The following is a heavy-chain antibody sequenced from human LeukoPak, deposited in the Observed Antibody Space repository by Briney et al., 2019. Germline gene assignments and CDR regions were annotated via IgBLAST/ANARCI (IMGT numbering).Heavy chain of an antibody. V-gene: IGHV3-64*01. CDR2: ISSNGGST. J-gene: IGHJ6*03. Sequence: GGSLRLSCAASGFTFSSYAMHWVRQAPGKGLEYVSAISSNGGSTYYANSVKGRFTISRDNSKNTLYLQMGSLRAEDMAVYYCARDRKEDYYYYMDVWGKGTTVTVSS. CDR1: GFTFSSYA. CDR3: ARDRKEDYYYYMDV.